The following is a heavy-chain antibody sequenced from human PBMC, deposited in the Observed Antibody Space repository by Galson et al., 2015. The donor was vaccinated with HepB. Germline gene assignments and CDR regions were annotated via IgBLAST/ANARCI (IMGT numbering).Heavy chain of an antibody. J-gene: IGHJ4*02. CDR1: GFTFSSYT. CDR2: ISSSGGST. V-gene: IGHV3-23*01. Sequence: SLRLSCAASGFTFSSYTMNWVRQAPGKGLEWVSGISSSGGSTYYADSVKGRFTISRDNSKNTLYLQINGLRAEDTAVYYCAKSVRGTYAPEYWGQGTLVTVSS. CDR3: AKSVRGTYAPEY. D-gene: IGHD1-26*01.